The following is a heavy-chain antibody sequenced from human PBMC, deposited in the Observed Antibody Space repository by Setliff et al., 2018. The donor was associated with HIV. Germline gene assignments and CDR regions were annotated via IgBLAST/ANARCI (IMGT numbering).Heavy chain of an antibody. J-gene: IGHJ6*03. Sequence: SETLSLTCTVSGGSISRYYWNWIRQPAGKGLEWIGRLYVSGDTNYNPSLKSRVTMSLDTSKKHFSLKLKSVTAADTAVYYCALTGHRLLRGYMDVWGKGTTVTVSS. CDR3: ALTGHRLLRGYMDV. D-gene: IGHD2-15*01. V-gene: IGHV4-4*07. CDR2: LYVSGDT. CDR1: GGSISRYY.